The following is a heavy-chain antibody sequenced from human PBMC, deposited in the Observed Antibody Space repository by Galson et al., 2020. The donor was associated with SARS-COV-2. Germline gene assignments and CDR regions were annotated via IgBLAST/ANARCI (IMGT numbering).Heavy chain of an antibody. D-gene: IGHD5-12*01. J-gene: IGHJ4*02. V-gene: IGHV3-11*01. CDR2: ISGYGNDR. CDR1: GFIFSDYS. CDR3: ARVHGYSYRKFDY. Sequence: GGSLRLSCVASGFIFSDYSLTWIRQAPGKGLEWLADISGYGNDRQYADSVKGRFTISRDNAKNSLYLQMNSLGAEDTAVYYCARVHGYSYRKFDYWGQGTLVTVSS.